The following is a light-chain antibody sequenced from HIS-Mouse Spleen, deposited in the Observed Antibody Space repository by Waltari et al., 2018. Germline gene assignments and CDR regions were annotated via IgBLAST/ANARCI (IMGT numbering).Light chain of an antibody. V-gene: IGLV3-10*01. CDR2: EES. J-gene: IGLJ2*01. CDR3: YSTDSSGNHRV. CDR1: ALPKKY. Sequence: SYELTQPPSVSVSPGQTARITCSGDALPKKYAYWYQQKSGQAPVLVIYEESKRPSGIPERFSGSSSGTMATLTISVAQVEDEADYYCYSTDSSGNHRVFGGGTKLTVL.